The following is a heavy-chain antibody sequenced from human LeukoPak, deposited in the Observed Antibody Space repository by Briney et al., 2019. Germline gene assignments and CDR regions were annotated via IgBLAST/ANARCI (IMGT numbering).Heavy chain of an antibody. CDR3: ATPCRGYSYGYDY. V-gene: IGHV3-21*01. J-gene: IGHJ4*02. CDR1: GFTFSIYS. CDR2: ISSSSSYI. Sequence: GGSLRLSCAASGFTFSIYSMNWVRQAPGKGREWVSSISSSSSYIYYADSVKGRFTISRDNAKNSLYLQINTLRAEDTAVYYCATPCRGYSYGYDYWGQGTLVTVSS. D-gene: IGHD5-18*01.